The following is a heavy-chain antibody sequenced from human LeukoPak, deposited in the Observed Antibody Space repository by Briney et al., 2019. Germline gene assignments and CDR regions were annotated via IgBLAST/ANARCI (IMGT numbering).Heavy chain of an antibody. CDR3: AKATGYGDAFDI. J-gene: IGHJ3*02. V-gene: IGHV3-23*01. CDR2: ISGSGGST. D-gene: IGHD5-12*01. CDR1: GFTFSSYA. Sequence: GGSLRLSCAASGFTFSSYAMSWVRQAPGKGLEWVSAISGSGGSTYYADSVKGRFTISRDNPKNTLYLQMNSLRAEDTAVYYCAKATGYGDAFDIRGQGTMVTVSS.